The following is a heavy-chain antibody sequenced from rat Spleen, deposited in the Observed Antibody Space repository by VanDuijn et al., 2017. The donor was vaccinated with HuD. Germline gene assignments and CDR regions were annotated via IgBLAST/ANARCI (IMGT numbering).Heavy chain of an antibody. CDR1: GFTFSTAW. CDR2: IKAKSNNYAT. D-gene: IGHD1-6*01. CDR3: TRASYSGAVMYTTDY. V-gene: IGHV6-6*01. Sequence: EVQVLESGGGLVQPGNSLKLSCATSGFTFSTAWMYWYRQFPEKRLEWVARIKAKSNNYATDYTESVKGRFTISRDDSKSSIYLQMNNLKEEDTAIYYCTRASYSGAVMYTTDYWGQGVMVTVSS. J-gene: IGHJ2*01.